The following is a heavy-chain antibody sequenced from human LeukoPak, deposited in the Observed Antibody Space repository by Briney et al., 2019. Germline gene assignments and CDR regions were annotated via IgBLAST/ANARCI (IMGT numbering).Heavy chain of an antibody. CDR1: GFTFSSYG. D-gene: IGHD3-3*01. Sequence: PGRSLRLSCAASGFTFSSYGMHWVRQAPGKGLEWVSSIPASGGSTYYADSVKGRFTISGDNSKNSLYLQMNSLRAEDTAVYYCAKDYDFWSGYLYYYYMDVWGKGTLVTVSS. CDR2: IPASGGST. CDR3: AKDYDFWSGYLYYYYMDV. V-gene: IGHV3-23*01. J-gene: IGHJ6*03.